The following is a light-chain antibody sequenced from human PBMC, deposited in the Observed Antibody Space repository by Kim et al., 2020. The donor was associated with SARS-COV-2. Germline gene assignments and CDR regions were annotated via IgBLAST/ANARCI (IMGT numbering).Light chain of an antibody. CDR3: QQYKNWPYS. J-gene: IGKJ2*03. CDR2: GAS. V-gene: IGKV3-15*01. Sequence: EIVMTQSPGTVSVSLGERATLSCRASQNINRKLAWYQQKPGHAPRLLIYGASTGATGVPARFSGSGSGTEFTLTISSLQSEDFAVYYCQQYKNWPYSFGQGTKVDIK. CDR1: QNINRK.